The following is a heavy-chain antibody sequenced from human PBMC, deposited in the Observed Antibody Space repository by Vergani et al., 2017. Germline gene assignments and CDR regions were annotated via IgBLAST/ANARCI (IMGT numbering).Heavy chain of an antibody. D-gene: IGHD1-26*01. CDR1: ESTFSDYN. J-gene: IGHJ5*01. Sequence: QVQLMQSGPVMKKPGGSMKVSCQASESTFSDYNIHWVRQAPGQGLQWMGWISPTTGDTDCLQRFQDRVTMTRDASTKTVYLKMTRLTSDDTAIYYCAHSWNFGRRDWFDSWGPGTLVTVSS. CDR3: AHSWNFGRRDWFDS. CDR2: ISPTTGDT. V-gene: IGHV1-2*02.